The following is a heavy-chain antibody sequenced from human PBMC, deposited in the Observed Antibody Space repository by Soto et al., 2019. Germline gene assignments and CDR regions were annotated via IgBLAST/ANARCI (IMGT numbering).Heavy chain of an antibody. D-gene: IGHD3-10*01. Sequence: QVQLVQSGAEVKKPGSSVKVSCKASGGTFSSYAISWVRQAPGQGLEWMGGTIPIFGTANYAQKFQGRATISADESTSSAFTELCSLRSQDKAVDYCASGLEYYGESGYFDYWGQGTVVTVSS. CDR1: GGTFSSYA. CDR3: ASGLEYYGESGYFDY. V-gene: IGHV1-69*01. J-gene: IGHJ4*02. CDR2: TIPIFGTA.